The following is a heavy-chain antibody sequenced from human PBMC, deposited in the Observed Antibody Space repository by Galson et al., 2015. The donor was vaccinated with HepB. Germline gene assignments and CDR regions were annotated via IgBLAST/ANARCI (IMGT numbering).Heavy chain of an antibody. CDR3: ARDTCSGGSCYRWYPEAWFDP. V-gene: IGHV1-2*02. CDR2: INPNNGGT. CDR1: GYTFIGYY. Sequence: SVKVSCKASGYTFIGYYIHWVRQAPGQGLEWMGWINPNNGGTNYAQKFQGRVSMTRDTSIDIVYMELSSLRSDDTAVYYCARDTCSGGSCYRWYPEAWFDPWGQGTLVTVSS. J-gene: IGHJ5*02. D-gene: IGHD2-15*01.